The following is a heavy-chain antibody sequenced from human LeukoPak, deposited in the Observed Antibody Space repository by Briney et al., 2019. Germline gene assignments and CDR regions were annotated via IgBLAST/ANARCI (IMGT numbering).Heavy chain of an antibody. D-gene: IGHD2-8*02. CDR1: GFTFSDYG. V-gene: IGHV3-30*03. Sequence: GGSLRLSCAASGFTFSDYGMHWVRQAPGKGLEWVTFISDDGSNKYYADSAKGRFTISRDNSKNTLYLQMNSLRAEDTAIYYCATYGQVLLPFESWGQGTLVTVSS. CDR2: ISDDGSNK. J-gene: IGHJ4*02. CDR3: ATYGQVLLPFES.